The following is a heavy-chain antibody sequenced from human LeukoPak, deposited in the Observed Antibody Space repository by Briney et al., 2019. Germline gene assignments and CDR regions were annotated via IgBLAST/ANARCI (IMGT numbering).Heavy chain of an antibody. CDR3: ARVPNEYYDFWSGYKETYFDY. D-gene: IGHD3-3*01. CDR2: IYYSGST. Sequence: SQTLSLTCTVSGGSISSGGYYWSWIRQHPGKGLEWIGSIYYSGSTYYNPSLKSRVTISVDTSKNQFSLKLSSVTAADTAVYYCARVPNEYYDFWSGYKETYFDYWGQGTLVTVSS. CDR1: GGSISSGGYY. V-gene: IGHV4-30-2*03. J-gene: IGHJ4*02.